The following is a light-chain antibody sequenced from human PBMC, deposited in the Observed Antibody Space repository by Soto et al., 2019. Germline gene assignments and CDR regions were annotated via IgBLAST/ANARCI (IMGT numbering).Light chain of an antibody. CDR1: SSDVGAYNY. V-gene: IGLV2-14*01. CDR2: EVT. CDR3: SSYTRSSTLYV. Sequence: QSVLTQPASVSGSPGQSITISCTGTSSDVGAYNYVCWYKQRPGKAPQLMIYEVTNRPSGVSDRFSGSKSGNTASLTISGLQAEDEADYYCSSYTRSSTLYVFGTGTKVTVL. J-gene: IGLJ1*01.